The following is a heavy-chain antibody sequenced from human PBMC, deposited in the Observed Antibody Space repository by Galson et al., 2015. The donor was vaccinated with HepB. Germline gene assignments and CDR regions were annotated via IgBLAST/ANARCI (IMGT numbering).Heavy chain of an antibody. CDR2: ISYDGSNK. V-gene: IGHV3-30-3*01. J-gene: IGHJ4*02. Sequence: LRLSCAASGFTFSSYAMHWVRQAPGKGLEWVAVISYDGSNKYYADSVKGRFTISRDNSKNTLYLQMNSLRAEDTAVYYCARDSHYYDSSGYYYFFDYWGQGTLVTVSS. CDR1: GFTFSSYA. D-gene: IGHD3-22*01. CDR3: ARDSHYYDSSGYYYFFDY.